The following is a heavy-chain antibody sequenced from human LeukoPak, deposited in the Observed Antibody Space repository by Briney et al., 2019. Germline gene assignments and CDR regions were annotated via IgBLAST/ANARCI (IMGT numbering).Heavy chain of an antibody. CDR2: MNPNSGNT. V-gene: IGHV1-8*02. CDR3: ARGPNWGFDY. D-gene: IGHD7-27*01. CDR1: GGTFSSYA. Sequence: ASVKVSCKASGGTFSSYAISWVRQAPGQGLEWMGWMNPNSGNTGYAQKFQGRVTMTRNTSISTAYMELSSLKSEDTAVYYCARGPNWGFDYWGQGTLVTVSS. J-gene: IGHJ4*02.